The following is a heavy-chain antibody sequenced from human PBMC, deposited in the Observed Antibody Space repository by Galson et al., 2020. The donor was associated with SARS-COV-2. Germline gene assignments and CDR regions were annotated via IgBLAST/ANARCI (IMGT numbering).Heavy chain of an antibody. D-gene: IGHD2-15*01. CDR1: GFTFSSYE. CDR3: ASPYLAAAAFFGAFDI. J-gene: IGHJ3*02. V-gene: IGHV3-48*03. Sequence: GGSLRLSCAGPGFTFSSYEMNWVRQAPGEGLEWVSYISGSGTNIYYADSVKGRFTISRDNAMNSLYLQMTSLRAEDTAVYYCASPYLAAAAFFGAFDIWGLGTMVTVSS. CDR2: ISGSGTNI.